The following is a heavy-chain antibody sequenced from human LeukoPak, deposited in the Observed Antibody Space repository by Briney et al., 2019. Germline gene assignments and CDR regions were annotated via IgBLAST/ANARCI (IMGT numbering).Heavy chain of an antibody. J-gene: IGHJ4*02. D-gene: IGHD4-11*01. Sequence: SETLSLTCTVSGGSISSYYWSWIRQPAGKGPEWIGRIYTSGSTNYNPSLKSRVTMSVDTSKNQFSLKLSSVTAADTAVYYCARDRDYSNTFDYWGQGTLVTVSS. CDR3: ARDRDYSNTFDY. CDR2: IYTSGST. V-gene: IGHV4-4*07. CDR1: GGSISSYY.